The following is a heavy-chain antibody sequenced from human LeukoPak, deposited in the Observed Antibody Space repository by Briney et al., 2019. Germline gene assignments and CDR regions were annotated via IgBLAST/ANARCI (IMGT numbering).Heavy chain of an antibody. J-gene: IGHJ4*02. CDR2: ISTNGGST. D-gene: IGHD2-2*01. Sequence: GGSLRLSCSASGFSFSTSAMHWVRQAAGKGLEYVSSISTNGGSTYYADSVKGRFTISRDNSKNTVYLQMNSLRAEDTAVYYCARGETSSYDYWGQGTLVTVSS. CDR3: ARGETSSYDY. CDR1: GFSFSTSA. V-gene: IGHV3-64*04.